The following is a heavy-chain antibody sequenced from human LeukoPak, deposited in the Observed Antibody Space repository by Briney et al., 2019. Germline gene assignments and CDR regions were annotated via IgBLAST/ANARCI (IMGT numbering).Heavy chain of an antibody. D-gene: IGHD1-26*01. V-gene: IGHV4-61*01. J-gene: IGHJ3*02. CDR3: ARTPGSNVFDI. Sequence: SETLSLTCTVSGGSVSSGNYYWSWIRQPPEKGLEWIGFIYNSGSTNYNPSLKSRVTISVDTSKNQFSLKLSSVTAADTAVYYCARTPGSNVFDIWGQGTTVTVSS. CDR1: GGSVSSGNYY. CDR2: IYNSGST.